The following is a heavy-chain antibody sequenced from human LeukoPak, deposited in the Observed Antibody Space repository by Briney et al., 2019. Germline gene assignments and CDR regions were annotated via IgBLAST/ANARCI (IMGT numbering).Heavy chain of an antibody. CDR2: INTNTGNP. CDR3: AYQKGDCSGGSCYYKWFDP. D-gene: IGHD2-15*01. Sequence: ASVKVSCKASGYTFTSYAMNWVRQAPGQGLEWMGWINTNTGNPTYAQGFTGRFVFSLDTSASTAYLQISSLKAEDTAVYYCAYQKGDCSGGSCYYKWFDPWGQGTLVTVSS. CDR1: GYTFTSYA. V-gene: IGHV7-4-1*02. J-gene: IGHJ5*02.